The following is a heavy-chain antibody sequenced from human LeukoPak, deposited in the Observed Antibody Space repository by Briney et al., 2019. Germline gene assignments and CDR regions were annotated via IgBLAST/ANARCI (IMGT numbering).Heavy chain of an antibody. D-gene: IGHD3-22*01. CDR1: GYTFTSYG. CDR2: ISAYNGNT. V-gene: IGHV1-18*04. CDR3: ARLSRLSKYYYDSSGRGEDYFDY. J-gene: IGHJ4*02. Sequence: ASEKVSCKASGYTFTSYGISWVRQAPGQGLEWMGWISAYNGNTNYAQKLQGRVTMTTDTSTSTAYMELRSLRSDDTAVYYCARLSRLSKYYYDSSGRGEDYFDYWGQGTLVTVSS.